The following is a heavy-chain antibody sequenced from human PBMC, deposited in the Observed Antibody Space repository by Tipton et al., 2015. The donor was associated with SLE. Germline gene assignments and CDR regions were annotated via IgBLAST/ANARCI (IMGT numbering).Heavy chain of an antibody. J-gene: IGHJ4*02. D-gene: IGHD3-10*01. V-gene: IGHV3-30*19. CDR1: RFTFSSYG. Sequence: SLRLSCAASRFTFSSYGMHWVRQAPGKGLEWVAFIRYDGSNKYYADSVKGRFTISRDNSKNTLYLLMNSLRDEATALYYCARRITLDYWGQGTLVTVSS. CDR2: IRYDGSNK. CDR3: ARRITLDY.